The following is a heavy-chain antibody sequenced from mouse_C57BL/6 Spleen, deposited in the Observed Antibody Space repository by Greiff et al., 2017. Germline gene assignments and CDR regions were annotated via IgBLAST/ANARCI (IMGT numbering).Heavy chain of an antibody. J-gene: IGHJ4*01. Sequence: VQLQQPGAELVKPGASVKLSCKASGYTFTSYWMHWVKQRPGRGLEWIGRIDPNSGGTKYNEKFKSKATLTVDKPSSTAYMQLSSLTSEDSAVYYCARRINDYGSQGNYYAMDYWGQGTSVTVSS. CDR1: GYTFTSYW. D-gene: IGHD1-1*01. CDR3: ARRINDYGSQGNYYAMDY. CDR2: IDPNSGGT. V-gene: IGHV1-72*01.